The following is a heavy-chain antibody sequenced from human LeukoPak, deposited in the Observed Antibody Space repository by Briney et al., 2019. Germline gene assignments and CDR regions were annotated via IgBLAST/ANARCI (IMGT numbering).Heavy chain of an antibody. V-gene: IGHV3-23*01. CDR3: AKDTPSSSIAVTQFDY. D-gene: IGHD6-19*01. Sequence: TGGSLRLSRAASGFTFSSYAMSWVRQAPGKGLEWVSAISGSGGSTYYADSVKGRFTISRDNSKNTLYLQMNSLRAEDTAVYYCAKDTPSSSIAVTQFDYWGQGTLVTVSS. CDR2: ISGSGGST. CDR1: GFTFSSYA. J-gene: IGHJ4*02.